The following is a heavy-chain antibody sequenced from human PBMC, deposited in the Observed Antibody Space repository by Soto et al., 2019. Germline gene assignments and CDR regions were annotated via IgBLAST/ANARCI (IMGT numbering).Heavy chain of an antibody. CDR3: ARGSSSKEFDP. J-gene: IGHJ5*02. D-gene: IGHD2-2*01. V-gene: IGHV3-7*03. CDR2: IKEDGSEK. CDR1: GFTFRNYW. Sequence: GGSLRLSCAASGFTFRNYWMSWVRQAPGKGLEWVATIKEDGSEKYYVDSAKGRFTISRDNAKNSLYLQMNSLRVEDTAVCYCARGSSSKEFDPWGQGTLVTVSS.